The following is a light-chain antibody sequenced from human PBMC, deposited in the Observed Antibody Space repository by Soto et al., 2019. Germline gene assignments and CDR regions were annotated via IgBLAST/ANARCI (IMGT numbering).Light chain of an antibody. J-gene: IGLJ3*02. CDR3: QSFDSSLSGWV. V-gene: IGLV1-40*01. CDR2: GNS. Sequence: QSVLTQPPSVSGAPGQRVTISCTGSSSNIGAGYDVHWYQQLPGTAPKIFIYGNSNRPSGVPDRFSGSKSGTSASLAITGLQAEDEADYYCQSFDSSLSGWVFGGGTQLTVL. CDR1: SSNIGAGYD.